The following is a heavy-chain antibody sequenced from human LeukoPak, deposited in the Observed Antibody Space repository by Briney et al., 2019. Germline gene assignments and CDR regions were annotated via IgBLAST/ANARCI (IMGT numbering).Heavy chain of an antibody. CDR3: ARERFNSKPTTPGWTNY. V-gene: IGHV4-4*07. CDR1: GGSISSYY. J-gene: IGHJ4*02. Sequence: PSETLSLTCTVSGGSISSYYWSWIRQPAGKGLEWIGRIYTSGSTNYNPSLKSRVTMSVDTSKNQFSLKLSSVTAADTAVYYCARERFNSKPTTPGWTNYWGQGTLVTVSS. D-gene: IGHD4-11*01. CDR2: IYTSGST.